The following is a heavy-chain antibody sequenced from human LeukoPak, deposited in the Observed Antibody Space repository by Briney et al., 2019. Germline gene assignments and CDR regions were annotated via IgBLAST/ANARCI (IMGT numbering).Heavy chain of an antibody. CDR1: GFTFTTYG. D-gene: IGHD2-2*01. CDR3: AKDVPTAYFDY. V-gene: IGHV3-30*02. Sequence: GGSLRLSCAASGFTFTTYGMHWVRQAPGKGLEWVAFVRYDETTKFYADSVKGRFTISRDNSKTTLYLQMNSLRAEDTAVYYCAKDVPTAYFDYWGQGTLVTVSS. CDR2: VRYDETTK. J-gene: IGHJ4*02.